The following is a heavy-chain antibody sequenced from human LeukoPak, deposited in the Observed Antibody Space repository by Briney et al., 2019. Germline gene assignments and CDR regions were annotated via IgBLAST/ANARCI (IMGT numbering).Heavy chain of an antibody. D-gene: IGHD5-18*01. J-gene: IGHJ6*03. CDR2: IYYSGST. Sequence: SETLSLTCTVSGGSISSYYWSWIRQPPGKGLEWIGYIYYSGSTNYNPSLKSRVTISVDTSKNQFSLKLSSVTAADTAVYYCARGGYTSYYYYMDVWGEETTVTVSS. CDR3: ARGGYTSYYYYMDV. V-gene: IGHV4-59*01. CDR1: GGSISSYY.